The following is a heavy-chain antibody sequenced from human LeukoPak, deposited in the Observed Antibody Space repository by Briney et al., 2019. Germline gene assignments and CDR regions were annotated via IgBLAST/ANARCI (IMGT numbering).Heavy chain of an antibody. CDR2: ISGSGGST. Sequence: GGSLRLSCAASGFTFSSYAMSWVRQAPGKGLEWVSAISGSGGSTYYADSVKGRFTISRDNAKNSLYLQMNSLRAEDTAVYYCAKELFTTEGYGMDVWGQGTTVTVSS. D-gene: IGHD1-26*01. CDR1: GFTFSSYA. CDR3: AKELFTTEGYGMDV. J-gene: IGHJ6*02. V-gene: IGHV3-23*01.